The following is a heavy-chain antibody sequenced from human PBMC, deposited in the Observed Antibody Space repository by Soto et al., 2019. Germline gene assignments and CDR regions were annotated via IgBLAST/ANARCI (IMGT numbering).Heavy chain of an antibody. J-gene: IGHJ1*01. Sequence: QVQLVQSGTEVKKPGSSVRVSCQASSAIFSSNTISWLRQAPGQGPEWMGVITPVFDTVNYAQKFQGRVTNIEDKPPSTAYMEMRSMTSEDTAVYYCARVGGATGKFFLWGQGTQVTVSS. CDR2: ITPVFDTV. CDR3: ARVGGATGKFFL. CDR1: SAIFSSNT. V-gene: IGHV1-69*06. D-gene: IGHD1-1*01.